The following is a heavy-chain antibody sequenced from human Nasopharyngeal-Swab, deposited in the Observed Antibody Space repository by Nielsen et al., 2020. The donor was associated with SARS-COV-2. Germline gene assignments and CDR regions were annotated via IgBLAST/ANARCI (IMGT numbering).Heavy chain of an antibody. J-gene: IGHJ4*02. CDR1: GGSFSGYY. V-gene: IGHV4-34*01. D-gene: IGHD2-2*01. CDR3: ARGEEYQPLTDQPRNQIDY. CDR2: INHSGST. Sequence: SETLSLTCAVYGGSFSGYYWSWIRQPPGKGLEWIGEINHSGSTNYNPSLKSRVTISVDTSKNQFSLKLSSVTAADTAVYYCARGEEYQPLTDQPRNQIDYWGQGTLVTVSS.